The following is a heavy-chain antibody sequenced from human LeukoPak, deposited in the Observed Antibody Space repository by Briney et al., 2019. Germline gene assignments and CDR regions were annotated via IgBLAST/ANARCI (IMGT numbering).Heavy chain of an antibody. D-gene: IGHD3-22*01. Sequence: SETLSPTCAVSGYSISSGYYWGWIRQPPGKGLEWIGSIYHSGSTYYNPSLKSRVTISVDTSKNQFSLKLSSVTAADTAVYYCARGVVVIIGKPSFDYWGQGTLVTVSS. CDR2: IYHSGST. V-gene: IGHV4-38-2*01. CDR3: ARGVVVIIGKPSFDY. CDR1: GYSISSGYY. J-gene: IGHJ4*02.